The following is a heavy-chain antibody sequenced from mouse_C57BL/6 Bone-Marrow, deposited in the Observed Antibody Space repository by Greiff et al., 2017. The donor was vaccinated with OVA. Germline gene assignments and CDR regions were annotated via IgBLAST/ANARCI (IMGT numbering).Heavy chain of an antibody. CDR1: GYTFTSYW. J-gene: IGHJ3*01. CDR2: IYPGNSDT. CDR3: TELDTPHAY. Sequence: VQLQQPGTELVKPGASVTMSCKTSGYTFTSYWMHWVKQRPGQGLEWIGAIYPGNSDTSYDQKFKGKAKLTADTSASTAYMELSSLTNEDCAVYYSTELDTPHAYWGQGALVTVSA. V-gene: IGHV1-5*01.